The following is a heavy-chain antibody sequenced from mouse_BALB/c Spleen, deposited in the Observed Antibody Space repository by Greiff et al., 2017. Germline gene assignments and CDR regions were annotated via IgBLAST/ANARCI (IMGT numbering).Heavy chain of an antibody. CDR1: GFTFSSYT. CDR2: ISSGGSYT. D-gene: IGHD2-3*01. V-gene: IGHV5-6-4*01. J-gene: IGHJ2*01. CDR3: TRERGRDEGYYFDY. Sequence: EVQRVESGGGLVKPGGSLKLSCAASGFTFSSYTMSWVRQTPEKRLEWVATISSGGSYTYYPDSVKGRFTISRDNAKNTLYLQMSSLKSEDTAMYYCTRERGRDEGYYFDYWGQGTTLTVSS.